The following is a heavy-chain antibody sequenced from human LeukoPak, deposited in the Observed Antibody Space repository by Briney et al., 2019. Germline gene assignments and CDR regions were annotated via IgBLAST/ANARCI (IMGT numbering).Heavy chain of an antibody. J-gene: IGHJ4*02. D-gene: IGHD2-2*01. Sequence: GGSLRLSCAASGFTFSRYGMSWVRQAPGKGLERVSSISGSGNTYYADSVKGRFTVSRDNSKNTLYLQVNSLRAEDTAVFYCAKGVISSAAGLDYWGQGTLVTVSS. CDR3: AKGVISSAAGLDY. CDR2: ISGSGNT. CDR1: GFTFSRYG. V-gene: IGHV3-23*01.